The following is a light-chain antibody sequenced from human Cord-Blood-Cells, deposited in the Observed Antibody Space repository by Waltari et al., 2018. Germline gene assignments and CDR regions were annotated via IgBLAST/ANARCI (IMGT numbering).Light chain of an antibody. J-gene: IGKJ5*01. CDR3: QQSYSTPT. V-gene: IGKV1-39*01. CDR2: AAS. Sequence: DIPMTQSPSSLSASVVDRVTITCPASQSISSYLNWYQQKPGKAPKLLIYAASSLQSGVPSRFSGSGSGTDFTLTISSLQPEDFATYYCQQSYSTPTFGQGTRLEIK. CDR1: QSISSY.